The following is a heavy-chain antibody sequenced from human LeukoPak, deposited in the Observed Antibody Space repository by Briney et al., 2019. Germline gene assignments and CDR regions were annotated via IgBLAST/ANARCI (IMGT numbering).Heavy chain of an antibody. CDR1: GGSISSYY. V-gene: IGHV4-59*01. CDR3: ARDKWEPRYAFDI. D-gene: IGHD1-26*01. Sequence: PSETLSLPCTVSGGSISSYYWSWIRQPPGKGLEWIGYIYYSGSTNYNPSLKSRVTISVDTSKNQFSLKLSSVTAADTAVYYCARDKWEPRYAFDIWDQGTMVTVSS. CDR2: IYYSGST. J-gene: IGHJ3*02.